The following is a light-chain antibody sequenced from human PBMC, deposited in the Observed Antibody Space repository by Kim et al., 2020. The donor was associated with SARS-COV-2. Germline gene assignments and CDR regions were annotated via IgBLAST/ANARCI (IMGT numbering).Light chain of an antibody. CDR3: QQYGGSLIT. CDR1: QSFRSNY. CDR2: GAS. J-gene: IGKJ5*01. V-gene: IGKV3-20*01. Sequence: EIVLTQSPDTLSLSPGERATLSCRASQSFRSNYLAWYQQKVGQAPRLLIYGASSRAIGIPDKFSGSGSGTDFTLTISGLEPEDFAVYYCQQYGGSLITFGQGTRLEIK.